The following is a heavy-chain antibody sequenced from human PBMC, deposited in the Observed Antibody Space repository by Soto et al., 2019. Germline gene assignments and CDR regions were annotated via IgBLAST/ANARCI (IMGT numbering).Heavy chain of an antibody. CDR3: ARDFAWSNAFDI. J-gene: IGHJ3*02. D-gene: IGHD3-3*01. CDR2: ISYDGSDI. Sequence: GSLRLSCAASGFTFRSYAVHWVRQAPGKGLDWVALISYDGSDIYYADSVKGRFSISRDNFKDTLYLQMNSLRTEDTALYHCARDFAWSNAFDIWGQGTMVTVSS. CDR1: GFTFRSYA. V-gene: IGHV3-30-3*01.